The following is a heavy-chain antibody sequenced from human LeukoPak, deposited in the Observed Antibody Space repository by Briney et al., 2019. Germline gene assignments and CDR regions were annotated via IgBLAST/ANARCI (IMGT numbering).Heavy chain of an antibody. J-gene: IGHJ4*02. D-gene: IGHD2-8*01. CDR2: IYNSGST. CDR3: ARGYCTNGVCSSDYFDY. V-gene: IGHV4-31*03. Sequence: SETLSLTCTVSGGSISSGGYYWNWIRQHPGKGLEWIGYIYNSGSTYYDPSLKSRSTISVDTSKNQFSLKLSSVTAADTAVYYCARGYCTNGVCSSDYFDYWGQGTLVTVSS. CDR1: GGSISSGGYY.